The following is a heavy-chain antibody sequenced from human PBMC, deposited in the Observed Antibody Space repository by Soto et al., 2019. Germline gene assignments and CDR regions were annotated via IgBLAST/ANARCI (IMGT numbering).Heavy chain of an antibody. Sequence: EVQLVESGGGLVKPGGSLRLSCAASGFTFSSYSMNWVRQALGKGLEWVSSISSSSSYIYYADSVKGRFTISRDNAKNSLYLQMNSLRAEDTAVYYCARDAGSYCSSTSCYQDAFDIWGQGTMVTVSS. J-gene: IGHJ3*02. D-gene: IGHD2-2*01. CDR2: ISSSSSYI. CDR1: GFTFSSYS. CDR3: ARDAGSYCSSTSCYQDAFDI. V-gene: IGHV3-21*01.